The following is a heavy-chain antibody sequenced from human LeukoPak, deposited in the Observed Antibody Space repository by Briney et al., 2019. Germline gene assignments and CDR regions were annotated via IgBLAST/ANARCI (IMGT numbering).Heavy chain of an antibody. D-gene: IGHD1-7*01. CDR2: ISYDGSNK. J-gene: IGHJ5*02. V-gene: IGHV3-30*18. CDR1: GFNFDDYA. Sequence: PGGSLRLSCAASGFNFDDYAMHWVRQAPGKGLEWVAVISYDGSNKYYADSVKGRFTISRDNSKNTLYLQMNSLRAEDTAVYYCAKDQVTGTTLDPWGQGTLVTVSS. CDR3: AKDQVTGTTLDP.